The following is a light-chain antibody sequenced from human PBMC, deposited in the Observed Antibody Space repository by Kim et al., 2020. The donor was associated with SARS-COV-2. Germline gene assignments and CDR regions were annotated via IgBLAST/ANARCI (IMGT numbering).Light chain of an antibody. CDR3: QVWDDSTV. J-gene: IGLJ2*01. CDR1: NIGSKN. Sequence: SYELTQPVSVSVALGQTAKITCGGNNIGSKNVHWYQQRPGQAPVVVIYRDTNRPSGTPERFSGSNSGHTATLTISSAQAGDEAEYYCQVWDDSTVFGGETQLTVL. V-gene: IGLV3-9*01. CDR2: RDT.